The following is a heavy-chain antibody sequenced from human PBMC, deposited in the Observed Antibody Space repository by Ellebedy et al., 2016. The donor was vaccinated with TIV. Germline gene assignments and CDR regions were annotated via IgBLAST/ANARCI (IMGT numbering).Heavy chain of an antibody. CDR2: ISGSDEDT. D-gene: IGHD3-10*01. J-gene: IGHJ4*02. Sequence: GESLKISXAASGFPFTTYWMSWVRQAPGKGLEWVSAISGSDEDTYYADSVKGRFTISRDRSKHTLYLQMNSLRAEDTAVYYCAKDRGYLWFGELLGWGQGTLVTVSS. V-gene: IGHV3-23*01. CDR1: GFPFTTYW. CDR3: AKDRGYLWFGELLG.